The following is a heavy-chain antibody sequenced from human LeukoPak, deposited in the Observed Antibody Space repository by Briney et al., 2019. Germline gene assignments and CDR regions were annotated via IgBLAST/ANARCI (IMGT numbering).Heavy chain of an antibody. Sequence: SETLSLTCTVSGGSISSYYWSWIRQPPGKGLEWIGYIYYSGSSNYNPSLKRRVTISVDTSKNQFSLKLSSVTAADTAVYYCARDNYDSSGDNWFDPWGQGTLVTVSS. J-gene: IGHJ5*02. CDR1: GGSISSYY. CDR3: ARDNYDSSGDNWFDP. V-gene: IGHV4-59*01. CDR2: IYYSGSS. D-gene: IGHD3-22*01.